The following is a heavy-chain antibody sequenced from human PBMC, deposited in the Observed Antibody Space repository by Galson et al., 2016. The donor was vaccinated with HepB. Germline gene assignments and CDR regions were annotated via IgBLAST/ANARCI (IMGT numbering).Heavy chain of an antibody. CDR2: IKPSAGTS. CDR1: EDTFSSYV. V-gene: IGHV1-46*01. J-gene: IGHJ4*02. Sequence: SVKVSCKASEDTFSSYVIHWVRQAPGQGLEWVGIIKPSAGTSDYAQKFQDRVTMTRDTPTSTVYMELSSLRSEDTAVYYCARVHGITISRYSFDYWGQGTLVTVSS. D-gene: IGHD5-24*01. CDR3: ARVHGITISRYSFDY.